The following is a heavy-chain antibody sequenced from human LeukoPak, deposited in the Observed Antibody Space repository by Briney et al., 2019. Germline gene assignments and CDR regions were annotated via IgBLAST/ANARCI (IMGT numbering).Heavy chain of an antibody. CDR2: VYPGDSDT. D-gene: IGHD2-2*01. CDR1: GYSFTSYW. J-gene: IGHJ6*02. Sequence: GESLKISCKGSGYSFTSYWIGWVRQMPGKGLEWMGIVYPGDSDTRYSPSFQGHVTISADKSISTAYLQWSSLKASDTAMYYCASRDCSSTSCYYYYGMDVWGQGTTVTVSS. V-gene: IGHV5-51*01. CDR3: ASRDCSSTSCYYYYGMDV.